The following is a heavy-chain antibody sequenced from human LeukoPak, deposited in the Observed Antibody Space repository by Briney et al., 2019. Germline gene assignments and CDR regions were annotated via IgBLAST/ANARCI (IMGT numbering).Heavy chain of an antibody. D-gene: IGHD5-24*01. CDR1: GYTFTSYG. CDR2: ISAYNGNT. J-gene: IGHJ3*02. Sequence: ASVKVSCKASGYTFTSYGISWVRQAPGQGLEWMGWISAYNGNTNYAQKLQGRVTMTTDTSTSTAYMELRSLRSDDTAVYYCARDRLRTEMATITAFDIWGQGTMVTVSS. CDR3: ARDRLRTEMATITAFDI. V-gene: IGHV1-18*01.